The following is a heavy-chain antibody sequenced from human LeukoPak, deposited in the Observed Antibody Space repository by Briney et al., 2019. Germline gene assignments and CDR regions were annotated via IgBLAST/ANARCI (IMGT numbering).Heavy chain of an antibody. CDR2: ISAYNGNT. V-gene: IGHV1-18*01. D-gene: IGHD1-26*01. Sequence: ASVKVSCKASGYTFTSYGISWVRQAPGQGLEWMGWISAYNGNTNYAQKLQGRVTMTTDTSTSTAYMELRSLRSDDTAVYYCARDLDEWELPPLGYWGQGTLVTVSS. CDR3: ARDLDEWELPPLGY. CDR1: GYTFTSYG. J-gene: IGHJ4*02.